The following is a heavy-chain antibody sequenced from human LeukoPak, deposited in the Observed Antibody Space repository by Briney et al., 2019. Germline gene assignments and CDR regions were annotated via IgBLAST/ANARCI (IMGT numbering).Heavy chain of an antibody. V-gene: IGHV4-4*09. J-gene: IGHJ3*02. CDR2: IYTSGST. CDR3: ARHLGYGGNNAFDI. D-gene: IGHD4-23*01. CDR1: GGSISSYY. Sequence: SETLSLTCTVSGGSISSYYWSWIRQPPGKGLEWIGYIYTSGSTNYNPSLKSRVTISVDTSKNQFSLKLGSVTAADTAVYYCARHLGYGGNNAFDIWGQGTMVTVSS.